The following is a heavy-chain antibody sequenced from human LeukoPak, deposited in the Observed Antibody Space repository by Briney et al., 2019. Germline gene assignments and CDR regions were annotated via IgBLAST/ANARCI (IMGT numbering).Heavy chain of an antibody. D-gene: IGHD5-18*01. CDR3: AGGYSYGYKVDY. V-gene: IGHV3-30*02. CDR2: IRYDGSNK. CDR1: GFTFSSYG. Sequence: GGSLRLSCAASGFTFSSYGMHWVRQAPGKGLEWVAFIRYDGSNKYYADSVKGRFTISRDNSKNTLYLQMNSLRAEDTAVYYCAGGYSYGYKVDYWGQGTLVTVSS. J-gene: IGHJ4*02.